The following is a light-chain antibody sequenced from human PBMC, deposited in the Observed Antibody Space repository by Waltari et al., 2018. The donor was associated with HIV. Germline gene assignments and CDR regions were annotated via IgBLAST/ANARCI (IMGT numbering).Light chain of an antibody. Sequence: HSVLTQAPSVSGAPGQRVTISCSGSSSNIGAGYDVHCYQQRPGTAPKLLIYGDTNRPSGVPDRFSGSKSGTSASLVITGLQPEDEADYYCQSFDSSLSSSVVFGGGTKLTVL. CDR1: SSNIGAGYD. J-gene: IGLJ2*01. CDR2: GDT. CDR3: QSFDSSLSSSVV. V-gene: IGLV1-40*01.